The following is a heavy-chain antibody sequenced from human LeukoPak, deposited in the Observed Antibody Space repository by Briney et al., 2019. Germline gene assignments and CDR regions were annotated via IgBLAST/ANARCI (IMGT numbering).Heavy chain of an antibody. CDR1: GYTFTGYY. D-gene: IGHD3-10*01. Sequence: GASVKVSCKASGYTFTGYYMHWVRQAPGQGLEWMGWINPNSGGTNYAQKFQGRVTMTGGTSISTAYMELSRLRSDDTAVYYCARAPPYYGSGSYYGDFDYWGQGTLVTVSS. V-gene: IGHV1-2*02. CDR3: ARAPPYYGSGSYYGDFDY. CDR2: INPNSGGT. J-gene: IGHJ4*02.